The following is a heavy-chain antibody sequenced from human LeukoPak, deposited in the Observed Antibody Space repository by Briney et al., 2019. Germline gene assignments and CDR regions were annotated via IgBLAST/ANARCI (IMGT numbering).Heavy chain of an antibody. D-gene: IGHD2-2*01. V-gene: IGHV4-34*01. J-gene: IGHJ4*02. CDR3: VRGDCSSISCYSTAH. CDR1: GGSFSGYY. CDR2: INHSGST. Sequence: PSETLSLTCAVYGGSFSGYYWTWIRQPPGKGLEWIGEINHSGSTDYNPPLKSRVAISVDTSKNEFSLKLSSVTAADTALYYCVRGDCSSISCYSTAHWGQGTRVTVSS.